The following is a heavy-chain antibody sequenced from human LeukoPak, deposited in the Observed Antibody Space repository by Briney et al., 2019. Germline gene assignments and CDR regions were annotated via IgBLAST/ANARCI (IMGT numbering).Heavy chain of an antibody. J-gene: IGHJ4*02. CDR3: AILMWFGG. V-gene: IGHV3-7*01. Sequence: GESLRLSCAASGLTFSSYEMNWVRQAPGKGLERVANIKQDGSEKYYVDSVKGRFTISRDKAKNSLYLQMNSLRAEDAPGYYCAILMWFGGWGQGTLVTVSS. CDR2: IKQDGSEK. D-gene: IGHD3-10*01. CDR1: GLTFSSYE.